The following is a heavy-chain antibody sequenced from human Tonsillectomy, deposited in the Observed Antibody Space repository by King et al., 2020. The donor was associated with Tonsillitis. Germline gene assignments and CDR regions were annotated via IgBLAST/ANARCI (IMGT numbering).Heavy chain of an antibody. CDR3: VKGRPSSPYIGYYFDS. J-gene: IGHJ4*02. V-gene: IGHV3-30*02. Sequence: VQLVESGGGVVQPGGSLRLSCAASGFTFKSYSMHWVRQAPGKGLEWVAFIRYDGTNEFYLDSVKGRFTISRDNSKNTLYLQMNGLRADDTAVYYCVKGRPSSPYIGYYFDSWGQGNLVTVSS. CDR2: IRYDGTNE. CDR1: GFTFKSYS. D-gene: IGHD5-12*01.